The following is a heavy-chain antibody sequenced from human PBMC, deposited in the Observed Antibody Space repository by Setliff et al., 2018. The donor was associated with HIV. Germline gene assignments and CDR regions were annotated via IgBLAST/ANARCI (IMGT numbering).Heavy chain of an antibody. J-gene: IGHJ4*02. V-gene: IGHV4-61*02. D-gene: IGHD3-16*02. CDR1: DGSISTGSYY. CDR2: IYTSGST. CDR3: ARVRFVGFDY. Sequence: SETLSLTCTVADGSISTGSYYWSWVRQPAGRGLEWIGRIYTSGSTNYNPSLKSRVTMSVDTSKNQFSLNLTSVTAADTAVYYCARVRFVGFDYWGQGTLVTVSS.